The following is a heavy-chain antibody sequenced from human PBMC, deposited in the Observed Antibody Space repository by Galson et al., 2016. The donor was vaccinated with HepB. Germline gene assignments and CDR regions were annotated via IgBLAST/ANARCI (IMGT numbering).Heavy chain of an antibody. D-gene: IGHD6-13*01. CDR2: ITSRSTAI. CDR3: AREGTGSSSFIYYHYGMDV. V-gene: IGHV3-48*04. Sequence: SLRLSCAASGFTLSSYSMNWVRQTPGKGLEWVSYITSRSTAIYYADSVKGRFTISRDNARNSLYLQMNSLRAEDTAVYYCAREGTGSSSFIYYHYGMDVWGQGTTVTVSS. CDR1: GFTLSSYS. J-gene: IGHJ6*02.